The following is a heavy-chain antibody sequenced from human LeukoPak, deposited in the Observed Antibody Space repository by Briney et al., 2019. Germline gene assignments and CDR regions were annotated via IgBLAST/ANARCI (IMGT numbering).Heavy chain of an antibody. V-gene: IGHV4-59*08. J-gene: IGHJ4*02. CDR2: IYYSGST. CDR3: ASRNHCSGGTCPFDY. Sequence: SETLSLTCTVSGDSISSYFWSWIRQPPGKGPEWIAYIYYSGSTNYNPSLKSRVTISVDTSKNQFSLKLSSVTAADTAVYYCASRNHCSGGTCPFDYWGQGILVTVSS. D-gene: IGHD2-15*01. CDR1: GDSISSYF.